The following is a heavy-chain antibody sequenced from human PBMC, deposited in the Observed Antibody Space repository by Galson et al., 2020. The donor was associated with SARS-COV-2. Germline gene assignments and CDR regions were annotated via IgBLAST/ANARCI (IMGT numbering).Heavy chain of an antibody. CDR3: ARDWLAAAFDY. CDR2: ISYDGRNK. J-gene: IGHJ4*02. V-gene: IGHV3-30*01. CDR1: GFNVSYYA. D-gene: IGHD6-13*01. Sequence: GGSLRLSCAASGFNVSYYAMHWVRQAPGKGLEWVAIISYDGRNKYYADSVKGRFTISRDDSKSTLYLQMNSLRTEDTAVYYCARDWLAAAFDYWGQGTLVTVSS.